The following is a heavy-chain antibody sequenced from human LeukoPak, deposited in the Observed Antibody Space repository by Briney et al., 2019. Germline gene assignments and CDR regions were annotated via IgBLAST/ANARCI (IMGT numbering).Heavy chain of an antibody. CDR1: GGSISRSSYY. V-gene: IGHV4-39*01. D-gene: IGHD2-2*01. CDR2: IYYSGST. J-gene: IGHJ4*02. CDR3: ARLGCSSTSCLQKGPYFDY. Sequence: SETLSLTCSVSGGSISRSSYYWGWIRQPPGKGLEWIGSIYYSGSTYYNPSLKSRVTISVDTPKNQFSLKLSSVTAADTAVYYCARLGCSSTSCLQKGPYFDYWGQGALVTVSS.